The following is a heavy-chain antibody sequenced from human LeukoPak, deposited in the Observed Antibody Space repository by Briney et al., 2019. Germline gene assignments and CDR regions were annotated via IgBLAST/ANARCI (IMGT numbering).Heavy chain of an antibody. J-gene: IGHJ4*02. CDR2: VKSRSAGETT. V-gene: IGHV3-15*01. Sequence: GGCLRLSCAASGFCLSNVWMSWVRHAPGKGLEWVARVKSRSAGETTDYAAHVKGRFTISRDNSNNTLYLQMNSLKTEDTAVYYCTLIQGWGSGSYYRDFWGQGTLVTVSS. CDR1: GFCLSNVW. CDR3: TLIQGWGSGSYYRDF. D-gene: IGHD3-10*01.